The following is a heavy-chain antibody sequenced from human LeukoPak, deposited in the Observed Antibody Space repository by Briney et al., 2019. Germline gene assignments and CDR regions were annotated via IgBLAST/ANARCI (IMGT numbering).Heavy chain of an antibody. J-gene: IGHJ5*02. CDR3: ARFGYYYDSSVGWFDP. CDR2: IYYSGST. Sequence: PSQTLSLTCTDSGGSISSGGYYWSWIRQHPGKGLEWIGYIYYSGSTYYNPSLKSRVTISVDTSKNQFSLKLSSVTAADTAVYYCARFGYYYDSSVGWFDPWGQGTLVTVSS. D-gene: IGHD3-22*01. CDR1: GGSISSGGYY. V-gene: IGHV4-31*03.